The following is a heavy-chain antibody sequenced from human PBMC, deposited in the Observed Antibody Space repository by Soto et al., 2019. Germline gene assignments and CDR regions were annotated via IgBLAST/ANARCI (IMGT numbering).Heavy chain of an antibody. CDR1: GFTFSSYG. CDR2: IWYDGSNK. D-gene: IGHD3-10*01. CDR3: ASELGLWFVELLPGDY. Sequence: QVQLVESGGGVVQPGRSLRLSCAASGFTFSSYGMHWVRQAPGKGLEWVAVIWYDGSNKYYADSVKGRFTISRDNSKNTLYLQMNTLRAEATAVYYCASELGLWFVELLPGDYWGQGTLVTVSS. V-gene: IGHV3-33*01. J-gene: IGHJ4*02.